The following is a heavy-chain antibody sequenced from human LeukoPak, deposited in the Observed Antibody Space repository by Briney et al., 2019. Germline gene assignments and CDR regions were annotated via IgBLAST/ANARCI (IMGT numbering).Heavy chain of an antibody. J-gene: IGHJ4*02. CDR3: ARGLAGTNYFDY. Sequence: PGRSLRLSCAASGFIFSSYGMHWVRQAPGKGLEWVAVIWYDGSNKYYADSVKGRFTISRDNSKNTLYLQMNSLRAEDTAVYYCARGLAGTNYFDYWGQGTLVTVSS. CDR2: IWYDGSNK. CDR1: GFIFSSYG. D-gene: IGHD6-19*01. V-gene: IGHV3-33*01.